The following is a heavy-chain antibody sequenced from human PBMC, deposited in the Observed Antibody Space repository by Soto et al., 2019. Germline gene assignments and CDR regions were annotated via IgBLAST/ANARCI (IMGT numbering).Heavy chain of an antibody. Sequence: QVVESGGGLVKPGGSLRLSCSASGFPFISYSMSWVRQAPGRGLQWVSSISSTSSYMSYADSVRGRFTISRDNGKNSLFLQMNSLRAEDTAIYYCARGVAAAYYYYALDVWGQGTTVTVPS. J-gene: IGHJ6*02. D-gene: IGHD6-13*01. V-gene: IGHV3-21*01. CDR2: ISSTSSYM. CDR3: ARGVAAAYYYYALDV. CDR1: GFPFISYS.